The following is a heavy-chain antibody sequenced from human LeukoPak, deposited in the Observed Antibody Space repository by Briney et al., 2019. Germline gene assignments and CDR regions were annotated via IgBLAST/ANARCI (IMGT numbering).Heavy chain of an antibody. Sequence: PSETLSLTCTVSGGSISSYYWSWIRQPPGKGLEWIGYIYYSGSTNYNPSLKSRGTISVDTSKNQFSLKLSSVTAADTGVYYCASRKVDTGFDYWGQGTLVTVSS. J-gene: IGHJ4*02. CDR3: ASRKVDTGFDY. V-gene: IGHV4-59*01. CDR2: IYYSGST. D-gene: IGHD5-18*01. CDR1: GGSISSYY.